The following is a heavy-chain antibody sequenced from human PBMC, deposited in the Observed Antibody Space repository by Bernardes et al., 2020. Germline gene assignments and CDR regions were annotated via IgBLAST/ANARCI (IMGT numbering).Heavy chain of an antibody. CDR2: VRNKVNSYIA. CDR1: GFTFSDHY. Sequence: GGSLRLSCAASGFTFSDHYMDWHRQAPGKGLEWVGRVRNKVNSYIAEYAASVKGRFSISRDDSKNSLFLQMNSLKAEDTAVYYCARGARGYYYQGSGYNNYWGQGTLVTVSS. D-gene: IGHD3-22*01. V-gene: IGHV3-72*01. J-gene: IGHJ4*02. CDR3: ARGARGYYYQGSGYNNY.